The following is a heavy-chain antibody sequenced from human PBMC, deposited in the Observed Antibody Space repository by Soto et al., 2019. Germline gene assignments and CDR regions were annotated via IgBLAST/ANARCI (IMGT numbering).Heavy chain of an antibody. J-gene: IGHJ4*02. CDR2: IYYSGST. Sequence: SETLSLTCTVSGGSISSYYWSWIRQPPGKGLEWIGYIYYSGSTNYNPSLKSRVTISVDTSKNQFSLKLSSVTAADTAVYYCARVVYYDSSGYYRPRTYYFDDWDQGTLVTVSS. D-gene: IGHD3-22*01. V-gene: IGHV4-59*01. CDR1: GGSISSYY. CDR3: ARVVYYDSSGYYRPRTYYFDD.